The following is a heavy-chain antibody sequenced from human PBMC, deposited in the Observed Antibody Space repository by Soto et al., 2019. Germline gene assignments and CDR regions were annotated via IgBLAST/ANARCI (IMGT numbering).Heavy chain of an antibody. CDR2: IYYSGST. Sequence: PSETLSLTCTVSGGSISSSTYFWGWIRQPPGKGLEWIGNIYYSGSTYYNPSLKSRVSISVDTSKDQFSLKLTSVTAADTAVYYCTNPNWFDPWGQGTLVTVSS. CDR1: GGSISSSTYF. CDR3: TNPNWFDP. V-gene: IGHV4-39*01. J-gene: IGHJ5*02.